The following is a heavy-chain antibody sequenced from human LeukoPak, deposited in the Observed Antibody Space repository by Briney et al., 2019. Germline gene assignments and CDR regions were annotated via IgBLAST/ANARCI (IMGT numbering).Heavy chain of an antibody. Sequence: PGGSLRLSCAASGFTFSTYWMHWIRHVPGKGLVWVSRINRDGSNTDYADSVKGRFTISRDNAKNTSYLQMNSLRGEDTAIYYCANTGYNYEFDYWGQGTLVTVSS. D-gene: IGHD5-18*01. CDR3: ANTGYNYEFDY. CDR1: GFTFSTYW. J-gene: IGHJ4*02. V-gene: IGHV3-74*01. CDR2: INRDGSNT.